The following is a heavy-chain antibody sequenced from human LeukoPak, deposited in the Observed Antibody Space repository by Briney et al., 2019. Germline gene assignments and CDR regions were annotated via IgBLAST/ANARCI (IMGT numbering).Heavy chain of an antibody. J-gene: IGHJ4*02. D-gene: IGHD5-12*01. Sequence: SQTLSLTCTVSGGSISSYYWSWIRQPAGKGLEWIGRFYSGGSADYNPSLKSRVTMSVDTSKNQFSLKLSSVTAADTAVYYCARVYSGYDLPGSLANYYFDYWGQGTLVTVSS. V-gene: IGHV4-4*07. CDR1: GGSISSYY. CDR3: ARVYSGYDLPGSLANYYFDY. CDR2: FYSGGSA.